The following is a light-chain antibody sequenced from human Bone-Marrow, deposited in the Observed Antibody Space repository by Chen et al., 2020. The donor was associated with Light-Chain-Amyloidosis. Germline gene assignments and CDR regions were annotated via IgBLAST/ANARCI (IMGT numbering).Light chain of an antibody. CDR2: EVT. J-gene: IGLJ1*01. V-gene: IGLV2-14*01. CDR1: SSDVGGDNH. Sequence: QSALTQPAPVSGSPGPSITLSCTGTSSDVGGDNHVSWYQQHPDKAPKLIIYEVTNRPSWVPDRFSGSKSDNTASLTISGLQTEDEADYFCSSYTITITLVFGSGTRVTVL. CDR3: SSYTITITLV.